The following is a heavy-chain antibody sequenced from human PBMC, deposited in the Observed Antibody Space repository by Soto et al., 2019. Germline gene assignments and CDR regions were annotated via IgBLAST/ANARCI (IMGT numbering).Heavy chain of an antibody. CDR2: INPSGGST. Sequence: ASVKVSCKASGYTFTSYYMHWVRQAPGQGLEWMGIINPSGGSTSYAQKFQGRVTMTRDTSTSTVYMELSSLRSEDTAVYYCARKSKYSSSWYAGAFDIWGQGTMVTVSS. V-gene: IGHV1-46*01. CDR1: GYTFTSYY. CDR3: ARKSKYSSSWYAGAFDI. J-gene: IGHJ3*02. D-gene: IGHD6-13*01.